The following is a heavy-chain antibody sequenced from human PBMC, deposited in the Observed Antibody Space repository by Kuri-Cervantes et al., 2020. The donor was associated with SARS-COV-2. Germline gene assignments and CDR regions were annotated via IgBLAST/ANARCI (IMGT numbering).Heavy chain of an antibody. Sequence: GESLKISCAASGFTFSNAWMRWVRQAPGKGLEWVGRFKSKSDDGTTDYAAPVKGRFTLSRDDLENTVYLQMNSLKPEDTAVYYCTTGGTTTSFAFDIWGQGTMVTVSS. D-gene: IGHD1-1*01. CDR3: TTGGTTTSFAFDI. V-gene: IGHV3-15*05. CDR2: FKSKSDDGTT. J-gene: IGHJ3*02. CDR1: GFTFSNAW.